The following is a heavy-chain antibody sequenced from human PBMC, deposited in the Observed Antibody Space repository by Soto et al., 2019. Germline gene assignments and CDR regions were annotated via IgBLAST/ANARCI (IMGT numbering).Heavy chain of an antibody. V-gene: IGHV1-3*01. Sequence: GASVKVSCKASGYTFTSYAMHWVRQAPGQRLEWMGWINAGNGNTKYSQKFQGRVTITRDTSASTAYMELSSLRSDDTAVYYCARVGYSSSWYFCYFDYWGQGTLVTVSS. CDR1: GYTFTSYA. D-gene: IGHD6-13*01. CDR2: INAGNGNT. CDR3: ARVGYSSSWYFCYFDY. J-gene: IGHJ4*02.